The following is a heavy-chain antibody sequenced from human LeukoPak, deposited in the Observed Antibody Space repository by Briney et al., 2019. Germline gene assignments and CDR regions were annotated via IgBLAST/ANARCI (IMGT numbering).Heavy chain of an antibody. CDR1: GFTFSRYA. CDR2: ISDDGKNK. J-gene: IGHJ4*02. V-gene: IGHV3-30*03. Sequence: PGGSLRLSCAGSGFTFSRYAMHWVRQAPGKGLEWMAVISDDGKNKAYGDAVVGRFTISRDNSKNTVFVQMNFLRAEDTAAYYCARDRGYSGSSLFDNWGQGTLVTVSS. CDR3: ARDRGYSGSSLFDN. D-gene: IGHD1-26*01.